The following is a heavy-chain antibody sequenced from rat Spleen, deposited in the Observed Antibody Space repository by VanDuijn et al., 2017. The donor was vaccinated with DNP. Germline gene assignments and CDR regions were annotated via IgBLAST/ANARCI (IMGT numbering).Heavy chain of an antibody. V-gene: IGHV3-3*01. CDR3: AGSGAYSYFFDY. CDR2: INNAGST. J-gene: IGHJ2*01. D-gene: IGHD1-1*01. CDR1: GYSITSNYK. Sequence: EIQLQESGPGLVKPSQSLSLTCSVTGYSITSNYKWTWIRKFPGNEMEWMGYINNAGSTDYNPSLKSRFSITRDTSKNQFFLQVNSVRNEDTATYFCAGSGAYSYFFDYWGQGVMVTVSS.